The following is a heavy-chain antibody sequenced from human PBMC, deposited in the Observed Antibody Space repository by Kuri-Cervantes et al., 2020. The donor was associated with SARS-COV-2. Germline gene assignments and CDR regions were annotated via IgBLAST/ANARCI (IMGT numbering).Heavy chain of an antibody. V-gene: IGHV3-66*02. CDR1: GFTVSSNC. D-gene: IGHD1-1*01. J-gene: IGHJ4*02. Sequence: ETLSLTCAASGFTVSSNCMSWVRQAPGKGLEWVSVIYSGGSTYYADSVKGRFTISRDNSKNTLYLQMNSLRAEDTAVYYCARDLGTIQGRDYWGQGTLVTVSS. CDR2: IYSGGST. CDR3: ARDLGTIQGRDY.